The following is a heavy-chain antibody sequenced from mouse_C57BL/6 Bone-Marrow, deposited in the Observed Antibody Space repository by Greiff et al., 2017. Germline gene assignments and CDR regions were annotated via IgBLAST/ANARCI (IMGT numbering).Heavy chain of an antibody. CDR1: GFNIKDDY. Sequence: EVQLQQSGAELVRPGASVKLSCTASGFNIKDDYMHWVKQRPEQGLEWIGWIGPENGDTEYASKFQGKATITADTSSNTAYLQLSSLTSEDTAVYYCTAYDDDGAWFAYWGQGTLVTVSA. CDR2: IGPENGDT. CDR3: TAYDDDGAWFAY. J-gene: IGHJ3*01. V-gene: IGHV14-4*01. D-gene: IGHD2-4*01.